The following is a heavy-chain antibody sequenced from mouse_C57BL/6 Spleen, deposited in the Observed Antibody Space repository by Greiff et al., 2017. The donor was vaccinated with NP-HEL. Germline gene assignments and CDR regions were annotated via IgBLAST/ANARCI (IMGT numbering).Heavy chain of an antibody. CDR1: GYTFTSYW. D-gene: IGHD4-1*01. CDR3: ARATGGWYFDV. Sequence: QVQLQQSGAELVKPGASVKLSCKASGYTFTSYWMHWVKQRPGQGLEWIGMIHPNSGSTNYNEKFKSKATLTVDKSSSTAYMQLSSLTSEDSAVYYCARATGGWYFDVWGTRTTVTVSS. J-gene: IGHJ1*03. V-gene: IGHV1-64*01. CDR2: IHPNSGST.